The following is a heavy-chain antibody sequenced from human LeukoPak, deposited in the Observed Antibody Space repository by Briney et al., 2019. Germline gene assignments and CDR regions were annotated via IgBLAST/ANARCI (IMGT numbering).Heavy chain of an antibody. J-gene: IGHJ4*02. CDR2: FSDSSGST. CDR3: AKARDSSGPYGDY. Sequence: PGGSLRLSCAASGFTFSDYYMSWIRQAPGKGLKWVSAFSDSSGSTQYADSVKGRFTISRDNSKNTLYLQMNSLGAEDTAVYYCAKARDSSGPYGDYWGQGTLVTVSS. D-gene: IGHD6-19*01. V-gene: IGHV3-23*01. CDR1: GFTFSDYY.